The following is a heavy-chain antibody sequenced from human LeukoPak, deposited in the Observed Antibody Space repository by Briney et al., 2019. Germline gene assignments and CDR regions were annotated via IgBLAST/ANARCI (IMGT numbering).Heavy chain of an antibody. J-gene: IGHJ4*02. V-gene: IGHV4-39*07. Sequence: SETLSLTCTVSGGSISSSSYYWGWIRQPPGKGLEWIGSIYYSGSTYYNPSLKSRVTISVDTSKNQFSLKLSSVTAADTAVYYCASEPNIAVAGYWGQGTLVTVSS. CDR1: GGSISSSSYY. CDR3: ASEPNIAVAGY. CDR2: IYYSGST. D-gene: IGHD6-19*01.